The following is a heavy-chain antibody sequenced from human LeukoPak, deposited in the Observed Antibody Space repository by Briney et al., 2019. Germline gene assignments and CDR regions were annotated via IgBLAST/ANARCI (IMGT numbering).Heavy chain of an antibody. CDR2: ISGSGGST. V-gene: IGHV3-23*01. CDR1: GFAFSSYA. J-gene: IGHJ4*02. D-gene: IGHD6-19*01. Sequence: PGGSLRLSCAASGFAFSSYAMSWVRQAPGKGLEWVSAISGSGGSTYYADSVKGRFTISRDNSKNTLYLQMNSLRAEDTAVYYCANREGSGWYVPFDYWGQGTLVTVSS. CDR3: ANREGSGWYVPFDY.